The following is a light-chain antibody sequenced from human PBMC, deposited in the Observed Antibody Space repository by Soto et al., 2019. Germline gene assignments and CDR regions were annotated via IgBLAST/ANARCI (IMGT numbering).Light chain of an antibody. CDR2: YSS. Sequence: EVMMTQFPDTVSVTPGETVTLSCGASQSVRTNLAWYQQRPGQAPRLLIHYSSTRASDIPARFSGSGSGTNCTLAISSLQSEDFAVYYCQQYAYWPETFGQGTKVEIK. CDR1: QSVRTN. V-gene: IGKV3D-15*01. J-gene: IGKJ1*01. CDR3: QQYAYWPET.